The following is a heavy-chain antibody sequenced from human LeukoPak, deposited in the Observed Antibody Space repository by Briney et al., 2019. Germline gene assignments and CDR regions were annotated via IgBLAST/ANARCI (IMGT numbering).Heavy chain of an antibody. CDR3: ARGLASSRSVY. J-gene: IGHJ4*02. Sequence: SETLSLNCTVSGDSISSYYWTWIRQPPGKGLEWIGYFYYSGSTNYNPSLKSRVTISGETSKNQFSLKLSSVTAADTAVYYCARGLASSRSVYWGQGTLVTVSS. V-gene: IGHV4-59*12. CDR2: FYYSGST. D-gene: IGHD6-6*01. CDR1: GDSISSYY.